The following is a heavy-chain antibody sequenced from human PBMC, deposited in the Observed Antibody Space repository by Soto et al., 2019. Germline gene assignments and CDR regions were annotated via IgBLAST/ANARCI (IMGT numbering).Heavy chain of an antibody. J-gene: IGHJ4*02. D-gene: IGHD3-22*01. CDR2: IIPVFQTA. V-gene: IGHV1-69*01. CDR1: GGLFSSYP. CDR3: ARGGSGYTLFNEF. Sequence: QEQLVKSGAEVKKPGSSVKVSCKASGGLFSSYPISWVRQVPGQGLEWMGGIIPVFQTAYYTQRFQGRVTITADESTNTAYMELSSLRSEDTAIYYCARGGSGYTLFNEFWGQGTLVTVSS.